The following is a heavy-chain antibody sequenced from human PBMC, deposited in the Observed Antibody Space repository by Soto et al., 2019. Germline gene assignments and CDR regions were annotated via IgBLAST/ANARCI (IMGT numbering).Heavy chain of an antibody. CDR3: ARVPDLDYCSRTSCLYYFDY. CDR2: INSNGDST. V-gene: IGHV3-23*01. CDR1: GFTFSRYV. J-gene: IGHJ4*02. Sequence: EVQLLESGGGLVQPGGSLRLSCVASGFTFSRYVMSWVRQAPGKGLAWVSTINSNGDSTYYADSVKGRFTSSRDNSKISLYLQMTSLRAEDTAVYYCARVPDLDYCSRTSCLYYFDYWGQGALVTVSS. D-gene: IGHD2-2*01.